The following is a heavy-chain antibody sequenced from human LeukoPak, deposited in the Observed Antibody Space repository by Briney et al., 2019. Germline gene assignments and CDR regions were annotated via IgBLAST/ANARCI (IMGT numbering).Heavy chain of an antibody. Sequence: SETLSLTCAVSGGSISRSNWWSWVRQPPGKGLEWIGEIYHSGSTNYNPSLKSRVTISVDTSKNQFSLKLSSVTAADTAVYYCARQVSFVAGTHWYFDLWGRGTLVTVSS. CDR2: IYHSGST. V-gene: IGHV4-4*02. CDR3: ARQVSFVAGTHWYFDL. D-gene: IGHD6-19*01. CDR1: GGSISRSNW. J-gene: IGHJ2*01.